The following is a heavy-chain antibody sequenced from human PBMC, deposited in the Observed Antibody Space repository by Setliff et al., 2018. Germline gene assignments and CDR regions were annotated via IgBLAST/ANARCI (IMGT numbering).Heavy chain of an antibody. Sequence: SETLSLTCRVSGGSISSGNYYWGLIRQPPGKGLEWVATIYYSGSTYSNPSLKSRLIISVDAPDNQFSVKLSSATAADTVVYYCARHKSNGSGSYPSLYMDVWGKGIMVTVSS. J-gene: IGHJ6*03. CDR2: IYYSGST. D-gene: IGHD3-10*01. V-gene: IGHV4-39*01. CDR1: GGSISSGNYY. CDR3: ARHKSNGSGSYPSLYMDV.